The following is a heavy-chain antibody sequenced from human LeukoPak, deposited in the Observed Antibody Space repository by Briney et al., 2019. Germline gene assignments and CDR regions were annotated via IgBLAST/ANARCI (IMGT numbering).Heavy chain of an antibody. V-gene: IGHV3-64D*09. J-gene: IGHJ4*02. Sequence: PGGSLRLSCSASGFTFSSYAMHWVRQAPGKGLEYVSAISSNGGSTYYADSVKGRFTMSRDNSKNTLYLQMSSLRPEDTAVYYCVKNGIYTSGWYGGYFDYWGQGTLVTVSS. CDR2: ISSNGGST. CDR3: VKNGIYTSGWYGGYFDY. CDR1: GFTFSSYA. D-gene: IGHD6-19*01.